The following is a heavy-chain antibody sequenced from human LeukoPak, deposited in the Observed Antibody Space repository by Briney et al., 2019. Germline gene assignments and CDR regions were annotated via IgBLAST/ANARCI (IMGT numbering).Heavy chain of an antibody. CDR3: AKDSRSSYDY. D-gene: IGHD6-6*01. Sequence: PGGSLRLSCADSGLSLSSYAMCWVRQAPGTGLEWVSAISGSGGSTDYADSVKGRFTISRDNSKNTLYLQMNSLRAEDTAVYYCAKDSRSSYDYWGQGTLVTVSS. V-gene: IGHV3-23*01. J-gene: IGHJ4*02. CDR2: ISGSGGST. CDR1: GLSLSSYA.